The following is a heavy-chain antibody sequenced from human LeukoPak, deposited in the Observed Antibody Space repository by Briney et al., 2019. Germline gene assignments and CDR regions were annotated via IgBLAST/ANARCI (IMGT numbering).Heavy chain of an antibody. CDR1: GYTFTGYY. V-gene: IGHV1-2*02. CDR3: ARAGATDYYYMDV. J-gene: IGHJ6*03. Sequence: ASVKVSCKASGYTFTGYYMHWVRQAPGQGLEWMGWINPNSGGTNYAQKFQGRVTMTRDTSISTAYMDLSRLRSDDTAVYYCARAGATDYYYMDVWGKGTTVTVSS. CDR2: INPNSGGT. D-gene: IGHD5-12*01.